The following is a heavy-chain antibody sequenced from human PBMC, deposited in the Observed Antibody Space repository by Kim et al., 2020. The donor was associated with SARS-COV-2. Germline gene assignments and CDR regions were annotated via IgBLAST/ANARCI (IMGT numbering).Heavy chain of an antibody. CDR1: GFTFSSYA. J-gene: IGHJ4*02. D-gene: IGHD3-22*01. CDR3: ANTPSSGYYYFDFDC. Sequence: GGSLRLSCAASGFTFSSYAMHWVRQAPGKGLEWVAVISYDGINKYYADSVKGRFTISRDNSKNTMYLQMNSLRAEDTAVYYCANTPSSGYYYFDFDCWGQGTLVTVSS. CDR2: ISYDGINK. V-gene: IGHV3-30*18.